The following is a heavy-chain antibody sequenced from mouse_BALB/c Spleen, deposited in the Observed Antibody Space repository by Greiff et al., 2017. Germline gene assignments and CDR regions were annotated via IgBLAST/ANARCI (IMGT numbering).Heavy chain of an antibody. CDR1: GFSLTGYG. J-gene: IGHJ4*01. V-gene: IGHV2-6-7*01. CDR2: ILGDGST. CDR3: AREAGDYAMDD. Sequence: QVQLKESGPGLVAPSQSLSITCTVSGFSLTGYGVNWVRQPPGKGLEWLGMILGDGSTDYNSALKSRLSISKDNSKSQVFLKMNSLQTDDTARYYCAREAGDYAMDDWGQGTSVTVSS.